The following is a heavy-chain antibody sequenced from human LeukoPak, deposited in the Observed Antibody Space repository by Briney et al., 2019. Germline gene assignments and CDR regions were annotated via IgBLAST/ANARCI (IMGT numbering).Heavy chain of an antibody. D-gene: IGHD5-18*01. V-gene: IGHV5-10-1*01. CDR2: IDPSDSYT. CDR3: ARVLGYSSGWNY. CDR1: GYKFTSYW. J-gene: IGHJ4*02. Sequence: GESLKISCKGSGYKFTSYWINWVRQMPGKGLEWMGRIDPSDSYTMYSPSFQGHVTISTDKSISTAYLQWSSLKASDSAMYYCARVLGYSSGWNYWREGTLVTVSS.